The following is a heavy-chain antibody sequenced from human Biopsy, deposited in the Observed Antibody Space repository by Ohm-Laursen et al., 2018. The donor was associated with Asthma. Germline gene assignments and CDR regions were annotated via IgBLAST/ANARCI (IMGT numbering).Heavy chain of an antibody. CDR2: INHSGST. J-gene: IGHJ6*02. Sequence: SDTLSLTCAVYGGSFSGYYWSWIRQPPGKGLEWIGEINHSGSTNYNPSLKSRVTISVDTSKNQFSPKLSSVTAADTAVYYCARVVGGYCSSTSCYGGYYYGMDVWGQGTTVTVSS. D-gene: IGHD2-2*01. V-gene: IGHV4-34*01. CDR1: GGSFSGYY. CDR3: ARVVGGYCSSTSCYGGYYYGMDV.